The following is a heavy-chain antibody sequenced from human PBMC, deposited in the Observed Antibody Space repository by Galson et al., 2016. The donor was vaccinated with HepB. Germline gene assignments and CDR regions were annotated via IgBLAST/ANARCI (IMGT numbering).Heavy chain of an antibody. CDR1: GYSFTKNW. Sequence: QSGAEVKKPGESLRISCKGSGYSFTKNWISWVRQMPGKGLEWMGRIDPSDSYTNYNPSFQGHVTISADKSISTAYLHWSSLKASDTAMYYCARHPDYGSESYYHDYYYYDMDVWGKGTTVTVSS. D-gene: IGHD3-10*01. CDR3: ARHPDYGSESYYHDYYYYDMDV. J-gene: IGHJ6*03. CDR2: IDPSDSYT. V-gene: IGHV5-10-1*01.